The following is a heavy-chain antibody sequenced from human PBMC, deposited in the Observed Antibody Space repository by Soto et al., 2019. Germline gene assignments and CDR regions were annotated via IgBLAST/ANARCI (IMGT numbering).Heavy chain of an antibody. D-gene: IGHD3-10*02. V-gene: IGHV4-61*05. CDR1: GVSISSVSVSTNY. Sequence: SETLSLTCSVSGVSISSVSVSTNYWGWVRQPPGKGLECIGSMSYSGKTNYNPSLKSRVTISIDTSKNQFSLTQKSVTATDTAVYYCARGLVPGAINMAPDFWGPGSLVIV. J-gene: IGHJ4*02. CDR3: ARGLVPGAINMAPDF. CDR2: MSYSGKT.